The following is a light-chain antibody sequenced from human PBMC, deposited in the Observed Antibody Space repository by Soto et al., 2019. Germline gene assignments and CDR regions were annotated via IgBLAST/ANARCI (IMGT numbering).Light chain of an antibody. CDR2: DAS. Sequence: IVLTQSPATLSLSPGERATLSCRASQSVSRYLAWYQQKPGQAPRLLIYDASNRATGIPARFSGSGSGTDFTLTISSLEPEDFAVYYCQQRSNWPPIPFGQGTRPAIK. V-gene: IGKV3-11*01. CDR3: QQRSNWPPIP. CDR1: QSVSRY. J-gene: IGKJ5*01.